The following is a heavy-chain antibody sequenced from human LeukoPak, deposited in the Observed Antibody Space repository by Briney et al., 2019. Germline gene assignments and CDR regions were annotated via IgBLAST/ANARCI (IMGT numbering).Heavy chain of an antibody. D-gene: IGHD3-16*02. V-gene: IGHV3-30*18. J-gene: IGHJ6*02. CDR2: ISYNGSNK. CDR1: GFTFSSYG. CDR3: AKVGDVGMGGRLGELSTLGLYGMDV. Sequence: GGSLRLSCAASGFTFSSYGMHWVRQAPGKGLEWVAVISYNGSNKYYADSVKGRFTISRDNSKNTLYLQMNSLRAEDTAVYYCAKVGDVGMGGRLGELSTLGLYGMDVWGQGTTVTVSS.